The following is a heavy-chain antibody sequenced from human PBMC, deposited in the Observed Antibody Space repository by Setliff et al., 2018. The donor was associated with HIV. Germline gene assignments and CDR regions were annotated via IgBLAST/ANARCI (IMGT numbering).Heavy chain of an antibody. CDR2: IWYDASKK. D-gene: IGHD3-3*01. CDR3: VKDVVKFWSGSGALDF. Sequence: LRLSCAASGFTFNSHGMHWVRQAPGKGLEWVALIWYDASKKEYAESVKGRFNILRDDSKKTVDLQMNSLRADDTAVYYCVKDVVKFWSGSGALDFWGPGTLVTVSS. V-gene: IGHV3-33*03. CDR1: GFTFNSHG. J-gene: IGHJ4*02.